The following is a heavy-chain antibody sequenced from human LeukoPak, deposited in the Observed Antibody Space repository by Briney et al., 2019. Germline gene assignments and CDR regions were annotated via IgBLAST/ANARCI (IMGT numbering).Heavy chain of an antibody. CDR1: GYSISSGYY. CDR2: IYTSGST. J-gene: IGHJ5*02. Sequence: PSETLSLTCTVSGYSISSGYYWSWIRQPAGKGLEWIGRIYTSGSTNYNPSLKSRVTMSVDTSKNQFSLKLSSVTAADTAVYYCAREKGDDSSGYVTWGQGTLVTVSS. V-gene: IGHV4-4*07. CDR3: AREKGDDSSGYVT. D-gene: IGHD3-22*01.